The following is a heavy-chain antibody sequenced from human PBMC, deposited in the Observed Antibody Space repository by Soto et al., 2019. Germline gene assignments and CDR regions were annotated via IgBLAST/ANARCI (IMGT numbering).Heavy chain of an antibody. D-gene: IGHD6-13*01. CDR2: ISAYSGRT. V-gene: IGHV1-18*01. J-gene: IGHJ4*02. Sequence: QVQLVQSGAEVKKPGASVKVSCKASGYTFTTYGISWVRQAPGQGLEWMGWISAYSGRTKFAQKLQGRETMTTDTSTTTAYMELRRLTSDDTAVYYCARDFTKSSSWPYYFDYWGQGTLVNVSS. CDR1: GYTFTTYG. CDR3: ARDFTKSSSWPYYFDY.